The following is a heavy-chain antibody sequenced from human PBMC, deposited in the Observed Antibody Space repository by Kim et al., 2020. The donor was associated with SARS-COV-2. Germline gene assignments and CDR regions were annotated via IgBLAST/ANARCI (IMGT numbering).Heavy chain of an antibody. J-gene: IGHJ4*02. V-gene: IGHV4-34*01. CDR1: GGSFSGYY. D-gene: IGHD6-13*01. CDR2: INHSGST. CDR3: ASSHPFAAAGPDY. Sequence: SETLSLTCAVYGGSFSGYYWRWIRQPPGKGLEWIGEINHSGSTNYNPSLKSRVTISVDTSKNQFSLKLSSVTAADTAVYYCASSHPFAAAGPDYWGQGTLVTVSS.